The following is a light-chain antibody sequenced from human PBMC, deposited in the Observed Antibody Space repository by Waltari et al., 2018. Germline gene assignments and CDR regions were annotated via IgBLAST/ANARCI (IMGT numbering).Light chain of an antibody. CDR2: DVS. V-gene: IGLV2-14*03. CDR1: SSDVGAYDY. Sequence: QSALPQPASVSGSPGQSITISCTGTSSDVGAYDYVSWYQQYPGKAPQLVIHDVSSRPSGTSDRFSGSKSGNTASLIISGLQADDEADYYCSSYTASRHYVFGTGTKVTVL. CDR3: SSYTASRHYV. J-gene: IGLJ1*01.